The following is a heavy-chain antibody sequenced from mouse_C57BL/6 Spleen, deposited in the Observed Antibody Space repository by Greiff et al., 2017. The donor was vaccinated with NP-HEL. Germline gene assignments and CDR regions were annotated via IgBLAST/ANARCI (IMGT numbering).Heavy chain of an antibody. Sequence: QVQLKQPGAELVKPGASVKLSCKASGYTFTSYWMHWVKQRPGQGLEWIGMIHPNSGSTNYNEKFKSKATLTVDKSSSTAYMQLSSLTSEDSAVYYGAIYYGSSYGYFDVWGTGTTVTVSS. CDR3: AIYYGSSYGYFDV. V-gene: IGHV1-64*01. D-gene: IGHD1-1*01. CDR2: IHPNSGST. CDR1: GYTFTSYW. J-gene: IGHJ1*03.